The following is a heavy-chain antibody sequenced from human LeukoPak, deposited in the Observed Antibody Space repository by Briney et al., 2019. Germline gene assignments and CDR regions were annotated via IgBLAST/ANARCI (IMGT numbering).Heavy chain of an antibody. CDR2: ISSGSSYI. J-gene: IGHJ4*02. Sequence: PGGSLRLSCAASGFTFSNYWMNWVRQAPGKGLEWVSSISSGSSYIYYADSLKGRFTISRDNAQNSLYLQTNSLRAEDTAVYYCATGVRGYNSALDYWGQGTLVTVS. V-gene: IGHV3-21*01. CDR1: GFTFSNYW. CDR3: ATGVRGYNSALDY. D-gene: IGHD6-19*01.